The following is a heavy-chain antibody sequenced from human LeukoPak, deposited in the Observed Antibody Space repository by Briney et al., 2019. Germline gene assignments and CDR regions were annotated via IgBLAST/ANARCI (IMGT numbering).Heavy chain of an antibody. D-gene: IGHD2-2*01. CDR3: AKDSRDCSSTSCSFDY. Sequence: GGSLRLSCAASGFTFSSYGMHWVRQAPGKGLEWVAFIRYDGSNKYYADSVKGRFTISRDNSKNTLYLQMNSLRAEDTAVYYCAKDSRDCSSTSCSFDYWGQGTLVTVSS. V-gene: IGHV3-30*02. CDR1: GFTFSSYG. J-gene: IGHJ4*02. CDR2: IRYDGSNK.